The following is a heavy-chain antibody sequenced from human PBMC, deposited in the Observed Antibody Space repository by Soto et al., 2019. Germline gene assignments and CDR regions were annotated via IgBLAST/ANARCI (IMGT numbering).Heavy chain of an antibody. V-gene: IGHV3-48*02. CDR2: ISSSSTGM. CDR3: TRAGRGAVVVGDLGYFYYGMDV. D-gene: IGHD2-15*01. J-gene: IGHJ6*02. Sequence: GGSLRLSCAASGFTFSSYSMKWVRQAPGKGLEWVSHISSSSTGMYYADSVKGRFIVSRDNAKNSLYLQMNNLRYEDTAVYYCTRAGRGAVVVGDLGYFYYGMDVWGQGTTVTVSS. CDR1: GFTFSSYS.